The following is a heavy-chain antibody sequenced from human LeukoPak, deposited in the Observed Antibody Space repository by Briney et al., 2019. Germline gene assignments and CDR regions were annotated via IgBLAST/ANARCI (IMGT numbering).Heavy chain of an antibody. Sequence: GMSLRLSCAASGFTFSTYAIHWVRQAPGKGLEWVAVISYDGSNKYYADSVKGRFTISRDNSKNTVHLQMNSLRAEDTAVYYCAREEWYYFDYWGQGTLVTVSS. CDR2: ISYDGSNK. J-gene: IGHJ4*02. V-gene: IGHV3-30-3*01. CDR1: GFTFSTYA. CDR3: AREEWYYFDY. D-gene: IGHD3-3*01.